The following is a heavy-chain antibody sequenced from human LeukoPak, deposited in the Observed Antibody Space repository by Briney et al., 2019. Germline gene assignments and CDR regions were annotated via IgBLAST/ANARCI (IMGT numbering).Heavy chain of an antibody. CDR3: ARDFYPPKPPGSFWSGYVIFGMGVY. V-gene: IGHV1-46*01. D-gene: IGHD3-3*01. CDR1: GYTFTSYY. J-gene: IGHJ4*02. Sequence: GASVKVSCKASGYTFTSYYMHWVRQAPGQGLEWMGIINPSGGSTSYAQKFQGRVTMTRDTSISTAYMELSRPRSDDTAVYYCARDFYPPKPPGSFWSGYVIFGMGVYWGQGTLVTVSS. CDR2: INPSGGST.